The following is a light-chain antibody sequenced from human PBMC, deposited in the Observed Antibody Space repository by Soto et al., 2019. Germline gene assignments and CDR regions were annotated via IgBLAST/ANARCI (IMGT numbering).Light chain of an antibody. CDR1: QSVSSSF. CDR3: HQYGSSPAT. J-gene: IGKJ1*01. V-gene: IGKV3-20*01. Sequence: EIVLTQSPGTVSLSPGERSTLSGMSSQSVSSSFLAWYQQKPGQAPRLLIYGASSRATGIPDRFSGSGSGTDFTLTISRLEPEDFAVYYCHQYGSSPATFGQGTKVDIK. CDR2: GAS.